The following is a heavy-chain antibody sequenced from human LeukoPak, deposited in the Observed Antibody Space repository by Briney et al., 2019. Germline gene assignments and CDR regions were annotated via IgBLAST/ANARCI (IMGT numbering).Heavy chain of an antibody. CDR3: ATCHVTTLYYYYYGMDV. CDR2: ISAYNGNT. D-gene: IGHD4-17*01. J-gene: IGHJ6*02. CDR1: GYTFTSYG. Sequence: ASVKVSCKASGYTFTSYGISWVRQAPGQGLEWMGWISAYNGNTNYAQKLQGRVTMTTDTSTSTAYMELRSLRSEDTAVYYCATCHVTTLYYYYYGMDVWGQGTTVTVSS. V-gene: IGHV1-18*01.